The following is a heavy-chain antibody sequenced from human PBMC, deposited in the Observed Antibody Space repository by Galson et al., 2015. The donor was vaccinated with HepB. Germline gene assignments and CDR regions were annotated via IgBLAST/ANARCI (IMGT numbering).Heavy chain of an antibody. CDR3: ARGPHSSSWYNWFDP. Sequence: SLRLSCAASGFTFSSYSMNWVRQAPGKGLEWVSSISSSSSYIYYADSVKGRFTISRDNAKNSLYLQMNSLRAEDTAVYYCARGPHSSSWYNWFDPWGQETLVTVSS. CDR1: GFTFSSYS. D-gene: IGHD6-13*01. CDR2: ISSSSSYI. J-gene: IGHJ5*02. V-gene: IGHV3-21*01.